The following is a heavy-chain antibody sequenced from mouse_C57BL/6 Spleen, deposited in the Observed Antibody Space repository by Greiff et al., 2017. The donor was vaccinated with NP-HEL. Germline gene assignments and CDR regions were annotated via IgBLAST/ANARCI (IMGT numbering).Heavy chain of an antibody. CDR2: IHPNSGST. D-gene: IGHD3-2*02. Sequence: VQLQQPGAELVKPGASVKLSCKASGYTFTSYWMHWVKQRPGQGLEWIGMIHPNSGSTNYNEKFKSKATLTVDKSSSTAYMQLSSLTSEDSAVHYCAREVDSSGYVGYWGQGTTLTVSS. CDR1: GYTFTSYW. V-gene: IGHV1-64*01. J-gene: IGHJ2*01. CDR3: AREVDSSGYVGY.